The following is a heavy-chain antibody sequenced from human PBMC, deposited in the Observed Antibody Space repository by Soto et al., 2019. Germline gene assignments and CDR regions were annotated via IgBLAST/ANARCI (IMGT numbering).Heavy chain of an antibody. D-gene: IGHD7-27*01. V-gene: IGHV4-39*01. Sequence: SETLSLTCTVSGGSTSSSIYYWGWIRQPPGKGLEWIGSIYYSGSTYYNPSLKSRVTISVDTSKNQFSLQLSSVTAADTAVYYCATPGDQNIRTNYFNYWGQGTLVTVSS. CDR2: IYYSGST. CDR1: GGSTSSSIYY. J-gene: IGHJ4*02. CDR3: ATPGDQNIRTNYFNY.